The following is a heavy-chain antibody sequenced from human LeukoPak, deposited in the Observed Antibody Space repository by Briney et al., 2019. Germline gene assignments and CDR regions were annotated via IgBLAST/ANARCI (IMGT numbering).Heavy chain of an antibody. CDR1: GYTFTRYY. J-gene: IGHJ4*02. D-gene: IGHD2-2*01. Sequence: ASVKVSCKASGYTFTRYYMHWVRQAPGQGLEWMGWINPNSGGTNYAQKFQGRVTMTRDTSISTAYMELSRLRSDDTPVYYCASPSRGCSSTSCYRPWDYWGQGTLVTVSS. CDR2: INPNSGGT. CDR3: ASPSRGCSSTSCYRPWDY. V-gene: IGHV1-2*02.